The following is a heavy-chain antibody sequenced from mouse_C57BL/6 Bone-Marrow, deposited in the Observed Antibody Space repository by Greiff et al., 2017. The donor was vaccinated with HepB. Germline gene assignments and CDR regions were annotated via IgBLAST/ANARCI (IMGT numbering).Heavy chain of an antibody. CDR1: GYTFTSYW. Sequence: QVQLQQPGAELVKPGASVKLSCKASGYTFTSYWMHWVKQRPGQGLEWIEMIHPNSGSTNYNEKFKSKATLTVDKSSSTAYMQLSSLTSEDSAVYYCAIGYYYAMDYWGQGTSVTVSS. D-gene: IGHD2-14*01. CDR2: IHPNSGST. J-gene: IGHJ4*01. V-gene: IGHV1-64*01. CDR3: AIGYYYAMDY.